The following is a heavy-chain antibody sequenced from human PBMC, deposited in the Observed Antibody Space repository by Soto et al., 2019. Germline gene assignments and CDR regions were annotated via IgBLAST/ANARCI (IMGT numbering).Heavy chain of an antibody. V-gene: IGHV1-69*02. CDR3: ARFPQTAIVGAAYFDY. D-gene: IGHD1-26*01. CDR2: IIDILGIA. CDR1: GGTFSSYI. Sequence: QVQLVQSGAEVKKPGSSVKVSCKASGGTFSSYIISWVRQAPGQGLEWMGRIIDILGIANYAQKFQGRVTITADKSTSTAYMELSSLRSEDTAVYYCARFPQTAIVGAAYFDYWGQGTLVTVSS. J-gene: IGHJ4*02.